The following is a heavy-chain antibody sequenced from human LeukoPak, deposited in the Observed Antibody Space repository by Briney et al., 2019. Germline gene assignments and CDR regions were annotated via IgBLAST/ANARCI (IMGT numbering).Heavy chain of an antibody. Sequence: ASVKVSCKASGYTFTSYAMHWVRQAPGQRLEWMGWINAGNGNTKYSQEFQGRVTITRDTSASTAYMELSSLRSEDMAVYYCARAKHSSSSFDYWGQGTLVTVSS. CDR3: ARAKHSSSSFDY. CDR1: GYTFTSYA. V-gene: IGHV1-3*03. CDR2: INAGNGNT. D-gene: IGHD6-6*01. J-gene: IGHJ4*02.